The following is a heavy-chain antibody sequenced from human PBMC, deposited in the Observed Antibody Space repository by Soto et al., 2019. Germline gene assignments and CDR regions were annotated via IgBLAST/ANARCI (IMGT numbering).Heavy chain of an antibody. CDR1: GYTFTSYG. J-gene: IGHJ3*02. CDR3: ARDLFGDDAFDI. D-gene: IGHD3-10*01. V-gene: IGHV1-18*01. CDR2: ISAYNGNT. Sequence: ASVKVSCKASGYTFTSYGISWVRQAPGQGLEWMGWISAYNGNTNYAQKLQGRVTMTTDTSTSTAYTELRSLRSDDTAVYYCARDLFGDDAFDIWGQGTMVTVSS.